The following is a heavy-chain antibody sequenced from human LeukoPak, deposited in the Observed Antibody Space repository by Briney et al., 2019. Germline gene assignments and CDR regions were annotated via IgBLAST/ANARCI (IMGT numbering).Heavy chain of an antibody. CDR3: ARDLGFGAPDNY. CDR2: VSDDGRTK. CDR1: DFRFSAFG. J-gene: IGHJ4*02. D-gene: IGHD3-10*01. Sequence: GGSLRLSCAASDFRFSAFGMHWVRQAPGKGLEWVAVVSDDGRTKWYADSVKGRFTISRDNSKDTLYLQMNWLRSEDTGVYYCARDLGFGAPDNYWDQGTLVTVSS. V-gene: IGHV3-30*03.